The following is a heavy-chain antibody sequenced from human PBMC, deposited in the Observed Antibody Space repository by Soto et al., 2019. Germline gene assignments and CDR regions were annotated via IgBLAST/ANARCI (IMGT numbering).Heavy chain of an antibody. J-gene: IGHJ5*02. CDR2: FDPEDGET. Sequence: ASLKVSCKVSGYTLTELSMHWVRQAPGKGLEWMGGFDPEDGETIYAQKFQGRVTMTEDTSTDTAYMELSSLRSEDTAVYYCATQIRARWYERASHGFDPWGQGTLVTAPQ. CDR3: ATQIRARWYERASHGFDP. D-gene: IGHD2-15*01. CDR1: GYTLTELS. V-gene: IGHV1-24*01.